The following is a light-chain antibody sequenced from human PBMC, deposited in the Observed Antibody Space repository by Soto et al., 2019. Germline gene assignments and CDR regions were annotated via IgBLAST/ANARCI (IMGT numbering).Light chain of an antibody. CDR2: GVT. V-gene: IGLV2-14*01. CDR3: SSYTTAFFYV. Sequence: QSALTHPASVSGSPGQSITISCTGSSSDIGAFNYVAWYQQHPGKAPKLIIHGVTNRPSGVSSRFSGSKSDYTASLTISGLQAEDEADYYCSSYTTAFFYVFGTGTKVTVL. CDR1: SSDIGAFNY. J-gene: IGLJ1*01.